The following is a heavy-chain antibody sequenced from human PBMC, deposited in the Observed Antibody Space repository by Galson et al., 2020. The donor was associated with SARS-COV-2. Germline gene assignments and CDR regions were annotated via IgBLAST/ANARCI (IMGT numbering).Heavy chain of an antibody. V-gene: IGHV1-24*01. Sequence: ASVKVSCKVSGYTLTELSMHWVRQAHGKGLAWMGGFDPEDGETIYAQKFQGRVTMTEDTSTDTAYMELSSLRSEDTAVYYCATHYAIFGVVSSFDYWGQGTLVTVSS. CDR3: ATHYAIFGVVSSFDY. J-gene: IGHJ4*02. CDR1: GYTLTELS. CDR2: FDPEDGET. D-gene: IGHD3-3*01.